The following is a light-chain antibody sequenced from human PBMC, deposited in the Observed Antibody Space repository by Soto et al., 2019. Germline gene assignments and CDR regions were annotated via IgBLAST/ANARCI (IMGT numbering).Light chain of an antibody. Sequence: EIVLTQSPATLSLSPGERATLSCRASQSVSSYLAWYQQEPGQAPRLLIYDASNRATGIPARFSGSGSGTDFTLTISSLEPEDFALYYCQQRSNWPPTFGQGTKVEIK. CDR1: QSVSSY. CDR3: QQRSNWPPT. J-gene: IGKJ1*01. V-gene: IGKV3-11*01. CDR2: DAS.